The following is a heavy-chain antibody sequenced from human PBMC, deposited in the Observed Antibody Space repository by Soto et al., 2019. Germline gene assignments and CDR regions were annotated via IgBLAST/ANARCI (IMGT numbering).Heavy chain of an antibody. Sequence: SGPTLGNPTQTLTLTCTFSGFSLTTSGGGVGWIRQSPGKAPEWLALIYWDDDKRYSPSLKSRLTITKDTSKNQVVLTMANLDPADTATYYCAHRVLRTVFGLVTTTAIYFDFWGQGTPVTVSS. CDR3: AHRVLRTVFGLVTTTAIYFDF. CDR1: GFSLTTSGGG. V-gene: IGHV2-5*02. CDR2: IYWDDDK. D-gene: IGHD3-3*01. J-gene: IGHJ4*02.